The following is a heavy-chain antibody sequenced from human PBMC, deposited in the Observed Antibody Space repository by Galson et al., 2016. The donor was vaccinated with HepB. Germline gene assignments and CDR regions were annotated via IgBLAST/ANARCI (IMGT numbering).Heavy chain of an antibody. CDR3: ARDLVGVMYYFDY. Sequence: SLRLSCAASGFTFSSYGMHWVRQAPGKGLEWVAVIWYDGSNKYYADSVKGRFTISRDNSKNTLYLQMNSLGAEDTAVYYCARDLVGVMYYFDYWGQGTLVTVSS. CDR2: IWYDGSNK. J-gene: IGHJ4*02. V-gene: IGHV3-33*01. CDR1: GFTFSSYG. D-gene: IGHD3-22*01.